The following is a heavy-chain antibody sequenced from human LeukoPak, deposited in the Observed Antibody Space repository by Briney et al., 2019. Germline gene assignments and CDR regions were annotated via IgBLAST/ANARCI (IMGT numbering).Heavy chain of an antibody. CDR2: IIENGATT. V-gene: IGHV3-23*01. CDR1: GFTFSSHA. J-gene: IGHJ4*02. CDR3: VKDYQVGNSPAFGDY. Sequence: GGSLRLSCAASGFTFSSHAMSWVRRAPGKGLEWVSGIIENGATTYYADSVKGRFTISRDNSRNTMYLQMNSLRVEDTAVYYCVKDYQVGNSPAFGDYWGQGTLVTISS. D-gene: IGHD1-26*01.